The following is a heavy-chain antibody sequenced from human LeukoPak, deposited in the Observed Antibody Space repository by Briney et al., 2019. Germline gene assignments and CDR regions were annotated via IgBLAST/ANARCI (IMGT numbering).Heavy chain of an antibody. CDR1: GFTFSGNW. D-gene: IGHD3-16*01. CDR2: IKKDGTYR. V-gene: IGHV3-74*01. J-gene: IGHJ4*02. CDR3: ARDDDVYGIDY. Sequence: GGSLRRSCVVSGFTFSGNWMHWVRQGPGKGLMCVARIKKDGTYRDYADSVKGRFTISRDNAKNTLFLQMDSLRDEDTAVYYCARDDDVYGIDYWGQGTLVTVSS.